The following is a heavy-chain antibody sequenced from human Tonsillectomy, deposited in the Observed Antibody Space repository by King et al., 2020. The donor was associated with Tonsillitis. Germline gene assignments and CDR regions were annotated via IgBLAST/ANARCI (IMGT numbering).Heavy chain of an antibody. CDR1: GFTFSSYC. D-gene: IGHD2-2*01. CDR2: TNSDGSST. Sequence: VQLVESGGGLVQPGGCLRLSCAASGFTFSSYCMHGVRQAPGNGLVCVSRTNSDGSSTSYADSVKGRFTISRDNAKNTVYLQMNNLRAEDTAVYYCARTPDIVVVPAASPLYYYYGMDVWGQGTTVTVSS. J-gene: IGHJ6*02. CDR3: ARTPDIVVVPAASPLYYYYGMDV. V-gene: IGHV3-74*01.